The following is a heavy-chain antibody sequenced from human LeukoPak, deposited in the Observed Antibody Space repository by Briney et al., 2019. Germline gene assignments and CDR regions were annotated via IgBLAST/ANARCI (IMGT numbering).Heavy chain of an antibody. CDR1: GFTFSSYA. J-gene: IGHJ4*02. CDR2: IGDGGGGT. Sequence: PGGSLRLSCAASGFTFSSYAMSWLRQAPGKGLEWVSAIGDGGGGTSYADSVKGRFTISRDNSKNTLYLQMNSLRAEDTAVYYCATTDPTDYWGQGTLVTVSS. CDR3: ATTDPTDY. V-gene: IGHV3-23*01. D-gene: IGHD1-14*01.